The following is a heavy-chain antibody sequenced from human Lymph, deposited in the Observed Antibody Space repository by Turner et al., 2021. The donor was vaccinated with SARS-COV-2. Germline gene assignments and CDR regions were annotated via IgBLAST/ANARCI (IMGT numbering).Heavy chain of an antibody. V-gene: IGHV3-7*01. CDR2: IKKDGSEK. J-gene: IGHJ4*02. CDR3: ARMGSSSWYFDY. CDR1: GFTFSYYW. Sequence: EVQLLESGGGLVQPGGSLRLSCAASGFTFSYYWMSWVRQAPGKGLEWVANIKKDGSEKYYVDSVKGRVTISRDNDKNSLFLQMNSLRAEDTAVYYCARMGSSSWYFDYWGQGTLVTVSS. D-gene: IGHD1-26*01.